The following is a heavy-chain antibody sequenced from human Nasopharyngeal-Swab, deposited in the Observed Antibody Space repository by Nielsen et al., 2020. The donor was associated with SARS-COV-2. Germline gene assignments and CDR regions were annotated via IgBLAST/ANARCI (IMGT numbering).Heavy chain of an antibody. Sequence: SVNVPCKPSGDTFTNSAISWVRQAPGQGLEWMGGIVPALGLPNYAQKFRGRVTISADRSTTTSYLELSSLRSEDTAIYYCAREGEYGAYDAPDYWGQGTLVTVSS. J-gene: IGHJ4*02. CDR3: AREGEYGAYDAPDY. CDR1: GDTFTNSA. V-gene: IGHV1-69*10. CDR2: IVPALGLP. D-gene: IGHD5-12*01.